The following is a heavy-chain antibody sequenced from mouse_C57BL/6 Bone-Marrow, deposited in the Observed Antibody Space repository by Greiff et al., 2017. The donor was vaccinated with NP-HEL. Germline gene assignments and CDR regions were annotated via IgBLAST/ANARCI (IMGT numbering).Heavy chain of an antibody. V-gene: IGHV14-2*01. J-gene: IGHJ1*03. D-gene: IGHD2-4*01. Sequence: VQLQQSGAELVKPGASVKLSCTASGFNIKDYYMHWVKQRTEQGLEWIGRIDPEDGDTKYAPKFQGKATITAATSSNTAYLQLSSLTSEDTAVYYCAREGRDYDDFDVWGTGTTVTVSS. CDR3: AREGRDYDDFDV. CDR2: IDPEDGDT. CDR1: GFNIKDYY.